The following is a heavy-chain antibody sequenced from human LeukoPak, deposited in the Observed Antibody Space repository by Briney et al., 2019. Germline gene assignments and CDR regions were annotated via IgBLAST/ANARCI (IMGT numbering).Heavy chain of an antibody. CDR1: GYTFTSYG. CDR2: MNPNSGNT. J-gene: IGHJ6*03. CDR3: ARGDSPYYDFWSGYYRYYYYYMDV. Sequence: ASVKVSCKASGYTFTSYGISWVRQAPGQGLEWMGWMNPNSGNTGYAQKFQGRVTITRNTSISTAYMELSSLRSEDTAVYYCARGDSPYYDFWSGYYRYYYYYMDVWGKGTTVTVSS. V-gene: IGHV1-8*03. D-gene: IGHD3-3*01.